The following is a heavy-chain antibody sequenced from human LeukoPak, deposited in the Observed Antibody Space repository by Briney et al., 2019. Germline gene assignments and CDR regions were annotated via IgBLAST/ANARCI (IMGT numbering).Heavy chain of an antibody. CDR1: GFSLSTRGVG. CDR3: ARESSSSSTNWFDP. Sequence: SGPTLVKPTQTLTLTCTFSGFSLSTRGVGVGWIRQPPGKALEWLALIYWNDDKRYSPSLKSRLTITKDTSKNQVVLTMTNMDPVDTATYYCARESSSSSTNWFDPWGQGTLVTVSS. D-gene: IGHD6-6*01. J-gene: IGHJ5*02. V-gene: IGHV2-5*01. CDR2: IYWNDDK.